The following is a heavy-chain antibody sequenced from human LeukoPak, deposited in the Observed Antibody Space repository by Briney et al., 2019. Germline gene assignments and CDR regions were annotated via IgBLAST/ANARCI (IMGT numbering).Heavy chain of an antibody. D-gene: IGHD6-6*01. J-gene: IGHJ3*02. Sequence: GESLKISCKGSGYSFTSYWIGWVRQMPGKGLEWMGIIYPGDSDTRYSPSFQGQVTISADKSISTAYLQWSSLKASDTAMYYCARLKYSARRGVGAFDIWGQGTMVTVSS. CDR2: IYPGDSDT. CDR1: GYSFTSYW. CDR3: ARLKYSARRGVGAFDI. V-gene: IGHV5-51*01.